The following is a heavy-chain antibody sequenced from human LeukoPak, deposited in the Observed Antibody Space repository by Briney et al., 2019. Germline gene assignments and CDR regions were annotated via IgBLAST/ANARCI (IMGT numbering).Heavy chain of an antibody. CDR3: ASSYSSGWYDAFDI. CDR2: IYYSGST. CDR1: GGSISSYY. V-gene: IGHV4-59*08. J-gene: IGHJ3*02. Sequence: SETPSLTCTVSGGSISSYYWSWIRQPPGKGLEWIGYIYYSGSTNYNPSLKSRVTISVDTSKNQFSLKLSSVTAADTAVYYCASSYSSGWYDAFDIWGQGTMVTVSS. D-gene: IGHD6-19*01.